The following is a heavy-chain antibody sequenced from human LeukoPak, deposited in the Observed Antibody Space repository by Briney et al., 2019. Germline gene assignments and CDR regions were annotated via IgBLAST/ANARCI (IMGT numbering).Heavy chain of an antibody. Sequence: PSQTLSLTCGVSGVSICNLYNYWTWIRQPPGKALEWVGFISPKGDTYYSPSLEGRVTISRDTSNNHFSLRLASVSATDMAVYYCSRLASDNGQYVGALDFWGQGTLVTVSS. CDR1: GVSICNLYNY. J-gene: IGHJ4*01. D-gene: IGHD4-17*01. V-gene: IGHV4-30-4*01. CDR2: ISPKGDT. CDR3: SRLASDNGQYVGALDF.